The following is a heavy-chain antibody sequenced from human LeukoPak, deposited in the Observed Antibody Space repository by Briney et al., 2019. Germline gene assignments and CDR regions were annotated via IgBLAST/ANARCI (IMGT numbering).Heavy chain of an antibody. D-gene: IGHD2-21*01. Sequence: GGSLRLSCAASGFTFSNVWMSWVREVPGKGLEWVGRIRRKTDGETTDHAAPVKGRFTISRDDSKNTLYLQMNSLKTEDTAVYYCVTDLVIKGYFDYWGQGALVTVSS. CDR2: IRRKTDGETT. CDR3: VTDLVIKGYFDY. CDR1: GFTFSNVW. J-gene: IGHJ4*02. V-gene: IGHV3-15*01.